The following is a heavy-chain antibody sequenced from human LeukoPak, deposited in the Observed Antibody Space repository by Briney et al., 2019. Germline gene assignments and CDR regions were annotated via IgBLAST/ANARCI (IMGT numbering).Heavy chain of an antibody. J-gene: IGHJ4*02. CDR1: GYTFTSYG. V-gene: IGHV1-18*01. D-gene: IGHD2-2*01. CDR2: ISAYNGNT. CDR3: ARVGRDWDIVVVPAAPDY. Sequence: ASVKVSCKASGYTFTSYGISWVRQAPGQGLEWMGWISAYNGNTNYEQKLQGRVTMTTDTSTSTAYMELRSLRSDDTAVYYCARVGRDWDIVVVPAAPDYWGQGTLVTVSS.